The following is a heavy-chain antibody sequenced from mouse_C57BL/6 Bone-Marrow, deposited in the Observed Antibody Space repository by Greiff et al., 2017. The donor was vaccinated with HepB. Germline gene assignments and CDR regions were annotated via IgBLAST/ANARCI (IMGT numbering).Heavy chain of an antibody. Sequence: EVQLVESGGGLVKPGGSLKLSCAASGFTFSSYAMSWVRQTPEKRLEWVATISDGGSYTYYPDNVKGRFTISRDSAKNNLYLQMSHLKSEDTAMYYCAREDDGYSDYWGQGTTLTVSS. CDR1: GFTFSSYA. V-gene: IGHV5-4*01. CDR2: ISDGGSYT. D-gene: IGHD2-3*01. CDR3: AREDDGYSDY. J-gene: IGHJ2*01.